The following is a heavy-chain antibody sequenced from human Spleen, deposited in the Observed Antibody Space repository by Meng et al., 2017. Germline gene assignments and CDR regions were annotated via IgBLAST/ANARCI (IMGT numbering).Heavy chain of an antibody. J-gene: IGHJ4*02. V-gene: IGHV3-9*01. CDR2: ISWNSGSI. CDR3: AKERCYGGKCGHFDY. Sequence: SLKISCAASGFTFDDYAMHWVRQAPGKGLEWVSGISWNSGSIGYADSVKGRFTISRDNAKNSLYLQMNSLRAEDTALYYCAKERCYGGKCGHFDYWGQGTLVTVSS. D-gene: IGHD4-23*01. CDR1: GFTFDDYA.